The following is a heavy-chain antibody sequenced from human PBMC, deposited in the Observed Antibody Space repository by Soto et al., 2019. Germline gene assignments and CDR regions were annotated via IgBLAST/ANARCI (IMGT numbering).Heavy chain of an antibody. CDR1: GDSIISSDFY. J-gene: IGHJ5*02. CDR3: ARHSLALRKNIWFDP. D-gene: IGHD3-3*02. CDR2: IFYLGSS. V-gene: IGHV4-39*01. Sequence: SETLSLTCTVSGDSIISSDFYWGWVRQPPGKGLEWIGSIFYLGSSYYNPSLKSRVTMSVDTSKNQFSLRLRSVTAADTALYFCARHSLALRKNIWFDPWGQGIMVTVSS.